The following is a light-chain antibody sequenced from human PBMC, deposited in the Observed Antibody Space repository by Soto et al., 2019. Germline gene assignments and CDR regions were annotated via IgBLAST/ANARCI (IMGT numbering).Light chain of an antibody. J-gene: IGKJ2*01. Sequence: DIQMTQSPSSLSASVGDRVTITCRASQNINNYLNWYQQKPGQAPKLLIYAASNLQSGVPLRFSGSTSGTDFTLTISSLQPEDFARYYCQQIYITPYTFGQGTKLEIK. CDR2: AAS. CDR1: QNINNY. V-gene: IGKV1-39*01. CDR3: QQIYITPYT.